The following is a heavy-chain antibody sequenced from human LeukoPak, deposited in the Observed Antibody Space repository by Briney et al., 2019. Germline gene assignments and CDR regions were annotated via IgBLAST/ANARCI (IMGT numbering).Heavy chain of an antibody. D-gene: IGHD3-10*01. CDR3: ARGGSGSYYNDYYYYYYMDV. CDR1: GDSISSSSYY. CDR2: IFYSGNT. Sequence: SETLSLTCTVSGDSISSSSYYWVWIRQPPGKGLEWIGSIFYSGNTYYNPSLKSRVTISVDTSKNQFSLKLSSVTAADTAVYYCARGGSGSYYNDYYYYYYMDVWGKGTTVTISS. V-gene: IGHV4-39*07. J-gene: IGHJ6*03.